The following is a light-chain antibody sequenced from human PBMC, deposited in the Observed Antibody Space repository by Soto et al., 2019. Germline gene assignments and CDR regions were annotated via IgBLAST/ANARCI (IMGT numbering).Light chain of an antibody. CDR2: NNN. CDR1: SSNIGSNS. Sequence: QSVLTQPPSASGTPGQRVTISCSGSSSNIGSNSINWYQQFPGTAPKLLIYNNNQRPSGVPDRYSGSKFGNSVSLAISGLQSEDEADYYCAAWDDSLNGVVFGGGTQLTVL. CDR3: AAWDDSLNGVV. V-gene: IGLV1-44*01. J-gene: IGLJ2*01.